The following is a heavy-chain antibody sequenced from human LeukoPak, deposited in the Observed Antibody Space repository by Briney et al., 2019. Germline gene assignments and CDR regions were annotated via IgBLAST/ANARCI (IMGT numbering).Heavy chain of an antibody. CDR2: IIPILGIA. J-gene: IGHJ4*02. Sequence: GASVKVSCKASGGTFSSYAISWVRQAPGQGLEWMGRIIPILGIANYAQKFQGRVTITADKSTSTAYVELSSLRSEDTAVYYCASIVDTAVFDYWGQGTLVTVSS. V-gene: IGHV1-69*04. CDR3: ASIVDTAVFDY. D-gene: IGHD5-18*01. CDR1: GGTFSSYA.